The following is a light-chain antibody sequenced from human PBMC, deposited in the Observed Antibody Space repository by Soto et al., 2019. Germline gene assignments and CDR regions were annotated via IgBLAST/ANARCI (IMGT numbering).Light chain of an antibody. CDR1: SSDVGSYNY. CDR2: EIS. V-gene: IGLV2-14*01. Sequence: QSVLTQPASVSGSPGPSITISCTGTSSDVGSYNYVSWFPKHPGKARKLMIYEISNRPSGVSDRFFGSKSDNTASLTISALQTEDGAYYFCRPYTTMDIVSLFGTGIKV. CDR3: RPYTTMDIVSL. J-gene: IGLJ1*01.